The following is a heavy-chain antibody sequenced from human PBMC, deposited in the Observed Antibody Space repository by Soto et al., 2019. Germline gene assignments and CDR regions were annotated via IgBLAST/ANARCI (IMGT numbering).Heavy chain of an antibody. J-gene: IGHJ4*02. Sequence: SETLSLTCAVYGGSFSGYYWSWIRQPPGKGLEWIGEINHSGSTNYNPSLKSRVTISVDTSKNQFSLKLSSVTAADTAVYYCARARNMITFGGVKDWGQGTLVTVSS. D-gene: IGHD3-16*01. CDR2: INHSGST. V-gene: IGHV4-34*01. CDR3: ARARNMITFGGVKD. CDR1: GGSFSGYY.